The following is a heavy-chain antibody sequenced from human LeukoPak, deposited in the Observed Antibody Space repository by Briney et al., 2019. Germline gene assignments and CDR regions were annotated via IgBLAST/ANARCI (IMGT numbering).Heavy chain of an antibody. CDR1: GFTFSDHY. CDR2: MRNRANSYTT. J-gene: IGHJ3*02. V-gene: IGHV3-72*01. Sequence: PGGSLRLSCAASGFTFSDHYIDWVRQAPGKGLEWVGRMRNRANSYTTEKAASVKGRFTLSRDDSRKLVFLQMNSLKMEDTAVYFCTRSPETGANVFDIWGQGTLVTVSS. D-gene: IGHD7-27*01. CDR3: TRSPETGANVFDI.